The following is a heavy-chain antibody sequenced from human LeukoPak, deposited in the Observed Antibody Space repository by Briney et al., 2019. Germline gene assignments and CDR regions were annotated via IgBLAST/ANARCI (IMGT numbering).Heavy chain of an antibody. V-gene: IGHV3-74*01. CDR1: GFTFSRYW. D-gene: IGHD2-8*01. CDR2: INGDGTST. Sequence: GGSLRLSCAASGFTFSRYWMNWVRQAPGKGLVWVSRINGDGTSTSYADSVKGRFTISRDNAKNSLYLQMNSLRAEDTAVYYCARGGGVGSADAFDIWGQGTMVTVSS. J-gene: IGHJ3*02. CDR3: ARGGGVGSADAFDI.